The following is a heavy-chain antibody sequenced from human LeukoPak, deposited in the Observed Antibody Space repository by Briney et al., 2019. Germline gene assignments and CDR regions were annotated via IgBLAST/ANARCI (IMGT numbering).Heavy chain of an antibody. CDR1: GFTFDDYA. V-gene: IGHV3-66*01. J-gene: IGHJ4*02. CDR3: AREQDYSSGWKRQLRH. Sequence: GGSLRLSCAASGFTFDDYAMHWVRQAPGKGLEWVSVIYSGGSTYYADSVKGRFTISRDNSKNTLYLQMNSLRAEDTAVYYCAREQDYSSGWKRQLRHWGQGTLVTVSS. CDR2: IYSGGST. D-gene: IGHD6-19*01.